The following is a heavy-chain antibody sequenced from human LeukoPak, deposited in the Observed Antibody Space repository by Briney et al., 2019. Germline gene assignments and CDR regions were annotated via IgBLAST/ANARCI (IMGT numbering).Heavy chain of an antibody. D-gene: IGHD3-16*01. CDR3: AKDMIGGPPDYSDY. V-gene: IGHV3-30*04. Sequence: PGRSLRLSCAASGFMFSDYAMHWVRQAPGKGLEWVAVTSSDGTLKYYGDAVRGRFTISRDNSKNTLSLQMSSLRTDDTAVYFCAKDMIGGPPDYSDYWGLGTLVTVSS. CDR1: GFMFSDYA. J-gene: IGHJ4*02. CDR2: TSSDGTLK.